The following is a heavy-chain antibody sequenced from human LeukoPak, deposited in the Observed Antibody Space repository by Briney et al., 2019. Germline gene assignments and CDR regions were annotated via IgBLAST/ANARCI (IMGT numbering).Heavy chain of an antibody. V-gene: IGHV5-51*01. Sequence: GESLKISCQGSGFTFTTPWIGWARQLPGKGLEWMGIIYPGDSDTRYGPSFQGQVTISADKSINTAYLQWTSLKASDTAMYYCARQLTTLRGFDIWGQGTLVTASS. CDR3: ARQLTTLRGFDI. J-gene: IGHJ3*02. CDR1: GFTFTTPW. CDR2: IYPGDSDT. D-gene: IGHD4-11*01.